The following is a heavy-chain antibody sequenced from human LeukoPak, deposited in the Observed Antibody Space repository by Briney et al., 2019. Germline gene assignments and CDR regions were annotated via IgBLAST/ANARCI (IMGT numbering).Heavy chain of an antibody. CDR3: ASPYCSGGSCYIGMDV. D-gene: IGHD2-15*01. CDR2: ISYDGSNK. Sequence: GGSLRLSCAASGFTFSSYAMHWVRQAPGKGLEWVAVISYDGSNKYYADSVKGRFTISRDNSKNTLYLQMNSLRAEDTAVYYCASPYCSGGSCYIGMDVWGQGTTVTVSS. V-gene: IGHV3-30-3*01. CDR1: GFTFSSYA. J-gene: IGHJ6*02.